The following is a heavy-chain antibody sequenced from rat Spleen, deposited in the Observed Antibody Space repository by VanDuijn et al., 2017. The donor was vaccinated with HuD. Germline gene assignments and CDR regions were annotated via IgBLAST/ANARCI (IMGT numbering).Heavy chain of an antibody. Sequence: EVQLVESGGGLVQPGRSLKLSCSASGFTFSNYYMAWVRQAPTKGLEWVADISTGGFSTYYPDSVKGRFTISRDNAKSTLYLQMDSLRSEDTATYYCAKTDYPGISFDYWGQGVMVTVSS. CDR2: ISTGGFST. D-gene: IGHD1-4*01. J-gene: IGHJ2*01. V-gene: IGHV5-27*01. CDR1: GFTFSNYY. CDR3: AKTDYPGISFDY.